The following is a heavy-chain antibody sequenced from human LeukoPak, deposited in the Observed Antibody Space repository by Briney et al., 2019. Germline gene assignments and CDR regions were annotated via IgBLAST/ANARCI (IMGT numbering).Heavy chain of an antibody. D-gene: IGHD3-10*01. Sequence: SETLSLTCAVYGGSFSGYYWSWIRQPPGKGLEWIGEINHSGSTNYNPSLKSRVTISVDTSKNQFSLKLSSVTAADTAVYYCARTYYGSGSKRGYYYYMDVWGKGTTVTISS. V-gene: IGHV4-34*01. CDR3: ARTYYGSGSKRGYYYYMDV. J-gene: IGHJ6*03. CDR1: GGSFSGYY. CDR2: INHSGST.